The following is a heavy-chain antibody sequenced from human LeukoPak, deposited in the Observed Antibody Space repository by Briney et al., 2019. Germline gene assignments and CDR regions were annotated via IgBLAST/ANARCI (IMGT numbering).Heavy chain of an antibody. CDR1: GFTFSSYW. CDR2: INSDGSST. CDR3: ARDRRVMITFGGVIVLFDY. J-gene: IGHJ4*02. D-gene: IGHD3-16*02. V-gene: IGHV3-74*01. Sequence: PGGSLRLSCAASGFTFSSYWMHWVRQAPGKGLVWVSRINSDGSSTSYADSVKGRFTISRDNAKNTLYLQMNSLRAEDTAVYYCARDRRVMITFGGVIVLFDYWGQGTLVTVSS.